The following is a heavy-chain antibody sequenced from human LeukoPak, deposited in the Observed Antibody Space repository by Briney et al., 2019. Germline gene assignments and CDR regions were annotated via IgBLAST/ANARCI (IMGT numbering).Heavy chain of an antibody. D-gene: IGHD3-3*01. J-gene: IGHJ4*02. V-gene: IGHV3-7*05. CDR2: IKQDGSDK. Sequence: GGSLRLSCAASGFTFSSYWMSWVRQAPGKGLEWVANIKQDGSDKYYVDSVKGRFTISRDNSKNTLYLQMNSLRAEDTAVYYCAKAGSYDFWSGYYAATYFDYWGQGTLVTVSS. CDR1: GFTFSSYW. CDR3: AKAGSYDFWSGYYAATYFDY.